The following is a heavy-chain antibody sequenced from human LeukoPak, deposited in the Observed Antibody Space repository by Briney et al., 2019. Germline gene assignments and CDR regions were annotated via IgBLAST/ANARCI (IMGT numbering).Heavy chain of an antibody. D-gene: IGHD5-24*01. J-gene: IGHJ5*02. CDR1: GGSIGSSSYC. CDR2: ICYRGST. CDR3: ARTENYIPEDCFDP. Sequence: SETLSLTCSVSGGSIGSSSYCWGWIRQPPGKGLEWIGTICYRGSTFYNPSLKSRVTLSVDTSKNQFSLKLSSVTAADTAVYYCARTENYIPEDCFDPWGQGTLVTVSS. V-gene: IGHV4-39*01.